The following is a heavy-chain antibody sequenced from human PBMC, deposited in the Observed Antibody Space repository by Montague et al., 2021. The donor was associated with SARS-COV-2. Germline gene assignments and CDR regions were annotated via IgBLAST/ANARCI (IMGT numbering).Heavy chain of an antibody. CDR1: GGSISSQNW. V-gene: IGHV4-4*02. D-gene: IGHD5-24*01. CDR3: AREGSRDGYNGGFDY. Sequence: SETLSLTCAVSGGSISSQNWWSWVRQPPGKGLEWIGEVYQNGRTNYSPSLTSRVTISVDKSRNQFSLTLTSVTAADTAVYYCAREGSRDGYNGGFDYWGQGTLVTVSS. CDR2: VYQNGRT. J-gene: IGHJ4*02.